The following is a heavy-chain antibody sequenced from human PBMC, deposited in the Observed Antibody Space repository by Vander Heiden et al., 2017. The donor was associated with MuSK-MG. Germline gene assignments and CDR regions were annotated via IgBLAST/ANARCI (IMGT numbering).Heavy chain of an antibody. V-gene: IGHV3-33*06. Sequence: QVQLVESGGGVVQPGRSLRLSCAASGFTFSSYGMHWVRQAPGKGLEWVAVIWYDGSNKYYADSVKGRFTISRDNSKNTRYLQMNSLRTEDTAGDYCAKDLQLGAFDIWGQGTMGNV. CDR3: AKDLQLGAFDI. CDR2: IWYDGSNK. J-gene: IGHJ3*02. CDR1: GFTFSSYG. D-gene: IGHD5-18*01.